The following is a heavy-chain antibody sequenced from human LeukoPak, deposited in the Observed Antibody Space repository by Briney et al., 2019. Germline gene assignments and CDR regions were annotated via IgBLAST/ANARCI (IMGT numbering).Heavy chain of an antibody. V-gene: IGHV1-69*13. J-gene: IGHJ2*01. Sequence: SVKVSCKASGGTFSSYAISWVRQAPGQGLEWMGGIIPIFGTANYAQKFQGRVTITADESTSTAYMELGSLRSEDTAVYYCARSRGSLTGYSSGWYWYFDLWGRGTLVTVSS. CDR2: IIPIFGTA. CDR1: GGTFSSYA. CDR3: ARSRGSLTGYSSGWYWYFDL. D-gene: IGHD6-19*01.